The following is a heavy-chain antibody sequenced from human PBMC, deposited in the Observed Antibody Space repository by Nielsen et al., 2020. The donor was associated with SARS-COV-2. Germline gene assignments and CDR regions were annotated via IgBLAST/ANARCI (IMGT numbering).Heavy chain of an antibody. V-gene: IGHV3-9*01. J-gene: IGHJ6*02. D-gene: IGHD1-26*01. Sequence: GGSLRRSCAASGFTFDDYAMHWVRQAPGKGLEWVSGISWNSGSIGYADSVKGRFTISRDNAKNSLYLQMNSLRAEDTALYYCASHSDYYYGMDVWGQGTTVTVSS. CDR1: GFTFDDYA. CDR2: ISWNSGSI. CDR3: ASHSDYYYGMDV.